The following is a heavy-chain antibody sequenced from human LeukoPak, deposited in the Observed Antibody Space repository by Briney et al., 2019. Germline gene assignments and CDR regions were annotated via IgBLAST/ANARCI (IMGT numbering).Heavy chain of an antibody. CDR3: AKYAYNWNAPDGFDM. CDR1: XFXXXSXX. Sequence: CAAXXFXXXSXXMHXVXQXPXXXXXXXXXXSYDGSRKHYADSVRGRFSISRDNSESTLFLQMNSLTTDDTSVYFCAKYAYNWNAPDGFDMWGQGTMVIVSS. CDR2: XSYDGSRK. D-gene: IGHD1-1*01. V-gene: IGHV3-30*18. J-gene: IGHJ3*02.